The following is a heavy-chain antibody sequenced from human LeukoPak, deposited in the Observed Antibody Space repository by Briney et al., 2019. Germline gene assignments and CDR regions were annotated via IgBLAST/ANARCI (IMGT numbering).Heavy chain of an antibody. CDR2: IYYGGST. D-gene: IGHD2-15*01. Sequence: PSETLSLTCTVSGGSISSYYWSWIRQPPGKGLEWIGYIYYGGSTNYNPSLKSRVTISVDTSKNQFSLKLSSVTAADTAVYYCARHVGYGGGLDYWGQGTLVTVSS. V-gene: IGHV4-59*08. CDR1: GGSISSYY. CDR3: ARHVGYGGGLDY. J-gene: IGHJ4*02.